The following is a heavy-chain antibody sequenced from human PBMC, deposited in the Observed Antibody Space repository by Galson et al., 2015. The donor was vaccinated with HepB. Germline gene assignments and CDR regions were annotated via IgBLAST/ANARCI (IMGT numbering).Heavy chain of an antibody. CDR1: GGSFSGYY. V-gene: IGHV4-34*01. CDR2: INHSGST. J-gene: IGHJ4*02. Sequence: ETLSLTCAVYGGSFSGYYWSWIRQPPGKGLEWIGEINHSGSTNYNPSLKSRVTISVDTSKNQFSLKLSSVTAADTAVYYCARGQEEGEVDWGQGTLVTVSS. CDR3: ARGQEEGEVD.